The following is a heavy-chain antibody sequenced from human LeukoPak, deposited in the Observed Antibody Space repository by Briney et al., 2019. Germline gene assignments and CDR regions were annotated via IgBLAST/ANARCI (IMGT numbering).Heavy chain of an antibody. Sequence: GGSLRLSCAASGFTFSRYSMNWVRQAPGKGLEWVSSISSSSTYIYYADSVTGRFTISRDNAKNSLSLQMNSLRAGDTAVYYCARDIPQGLSYFDYWGQGTLVTVSS. CDR2: ISSSSTYI. V-gene: IGHV3-21*01. J-gene: IGHJ4*02. CDR3: ARDIPQGLSYFDY. D-gene: IGHD2-2*02. CDR1: GFTFSRYS.